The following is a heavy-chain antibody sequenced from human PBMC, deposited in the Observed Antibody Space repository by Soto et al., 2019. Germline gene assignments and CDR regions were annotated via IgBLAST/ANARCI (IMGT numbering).Heavy chain of an antibody. J-gene: IGHJ4*02. V-gene: IGHV4-30-4*01. CDR3: ARTQNYYGSGSYWLILDY. CDR2: IYYSGST. CDR1: GGSISSGDYY. D-gene: IGHD3-10*01. Sequence: SETLSLTCTVSGGSISSGDYYWSWIRQPPGKDLEWIGYIYYSGSTYYNPSLKSRVTISVDTSKNQFSLKLSSVTAADTAVYYCARTQNYYGSGSYWLILDYWGQGTLVTVSS.